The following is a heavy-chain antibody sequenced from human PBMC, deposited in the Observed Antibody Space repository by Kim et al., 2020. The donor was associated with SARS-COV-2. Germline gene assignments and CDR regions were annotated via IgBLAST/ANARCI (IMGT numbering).Heavy chain of an antibody. CDR3: AKEGAEQWLLYFDY. D-gene: IGHD6-19*01. J-gene: IGHJ4*02. V-gene: IGHV3-30*02. Sequence: EDSVKRRFSNSRDNATNTLYLQRNSMRAEDTAVYYCAKEGAEQWLLYFDYWGQGTLVTVSS.